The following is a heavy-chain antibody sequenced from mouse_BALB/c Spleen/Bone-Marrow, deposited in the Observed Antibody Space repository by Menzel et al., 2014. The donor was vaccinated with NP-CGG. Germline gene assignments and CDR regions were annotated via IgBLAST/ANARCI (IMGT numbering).Heavy chain of an antibody. D-gene: IGHD1-1*01. J-gene: IGHJ2*01. V-gene: IGHV3-1*02. CDR1: AYSITSGYG. CDR3: TRETAIVADFDY. Sequence: EVKLMESGPDLVKPSQSVSLTCTVTAYSITSGYGWHWIRQFPGNRLEWMGYIHYSGNTDYNPSLKSRISITRDTSKNQFFLQLNSLTTEDTATYYCTRETAIVADFDYWGQGTTLTVSS. CDR2: IHYSGNT.